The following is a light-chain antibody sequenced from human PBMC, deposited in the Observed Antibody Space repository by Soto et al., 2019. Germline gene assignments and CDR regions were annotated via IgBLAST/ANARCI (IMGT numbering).Light chain of an antibody. CDR3: QTWGTGIWV. CDR1: SGHSSYA. J-gene: IGLJ3*02. V-gene: IGLV4-69*01. Sequence: QSVLTQSPSASASLGASVKLTCTLSSGHSSYAIAWHQQQPEKGPRYLMKLNSDGSHSKGDGIPDRFSGSISGAERYLTISSLQSEEEADYYCQTWGTGIWVFCGGTKLTVL. CDR2: LNSDGSH.